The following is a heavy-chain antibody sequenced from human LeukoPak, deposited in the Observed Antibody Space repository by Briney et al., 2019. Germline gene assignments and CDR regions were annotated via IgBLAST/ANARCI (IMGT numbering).Heavy chain of an antibody. V-gene: IGHV1-69*04. CDR3: ATFAPTHTPPHDY. CDR1: GGTFNNYV. Sequence: ASVKVSCKASGGTFNNYVISWVRQAPGQGLEWMGRIIPTFGIANYAQKFQGRVTITADKSTSTAYMELSRLRSEDTAVYYCATFAPTHTPPHDYWGQGTLVTVSS. D-gene: IGHD2-15*01. CDR2: IIPTFGIA. J-gene: IGHJ4*02.